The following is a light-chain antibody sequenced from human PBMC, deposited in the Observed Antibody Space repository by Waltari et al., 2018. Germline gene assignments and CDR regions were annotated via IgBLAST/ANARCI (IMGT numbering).Light chain of an antibody. V-gene: IGKV1-9*01. CDR3: QQLNTYPPT. Sequence: DIQLTQSPSFLSASVGDRVTITCRASQGISSYLAWYQQKPGKAPKLLITAASALQSGVPSRFSGSGSGTEFTLTINILQPEDFATYYCQQLNTYPPTFGAGTSVEIK. J-gene: IGKJ4*01. CDR1: QGISSY. CDR2: AAS.